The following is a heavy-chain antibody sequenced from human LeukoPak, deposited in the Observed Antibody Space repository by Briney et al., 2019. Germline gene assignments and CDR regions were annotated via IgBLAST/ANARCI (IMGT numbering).Heavy chain of an antibody. J-gene: IGHJ4*02. CDR3: ARERRGYYDSSGPFY. D-gene: IGHD3-22*01. CDR2: IYYSGST. Sequence: SETLSLTCTVSGGPISSSSYYWGWIRQPPGKGLEWIGSIYYSGSTYYNPSLKSRVTISVDTSKNQFSLKLSSVTAADTAVYYCARERRGYYDSSGPFYWGQGTLVTVSS. CDR1: GGPISSSSYY. V-gene: IGHV4-39*01.